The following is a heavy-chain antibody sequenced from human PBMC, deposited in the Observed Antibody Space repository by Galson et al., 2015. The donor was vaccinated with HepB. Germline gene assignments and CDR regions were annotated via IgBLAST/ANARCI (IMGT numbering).Heavy chain of an antibody. J-gene: IGHJ4*02. CDR1: GFTFSSYA. V-gene: IGHV3-30*04. Sequence: SLRLSCAASGFTFSSYAMHWVRQAPGKGLEWVAVISYDGSNKYYADSVKGRFTISRDNSKNTLYLQMNSLRAEDTAVYYCTHPYYYDSSGYLDYWGQGTLVTVSS. CDR2: ISYDGSNK. D-gene: IGHD3-22*01. CDR3: THPYYYDSSGYLDY.